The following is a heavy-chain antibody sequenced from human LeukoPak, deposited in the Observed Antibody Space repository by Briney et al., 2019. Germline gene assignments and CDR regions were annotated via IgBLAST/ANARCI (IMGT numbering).Heavy chain of an antibody. CDR2: ISGSGGST. D-gene: IGHD3-10*01. V-gene: IGHV3-23*01. J-gene: IGHJ4*02. Sequence: GGSLRRSCAASGFTLSSYAMSWVRQAPGKGLEWVSAISGSGGSTYYADSVKGRFTISRDNSKNTLYLQMNSLRAEDTAVYYCAIPPFRGVPILDDYWGQGTLVTVSS. CDR1: GFTLSSYA. CDR3: AIPPFRGVPILDDY.